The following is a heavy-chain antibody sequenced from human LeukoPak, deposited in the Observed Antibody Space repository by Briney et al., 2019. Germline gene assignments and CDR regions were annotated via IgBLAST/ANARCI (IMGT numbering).Heavy chain of an antibody. V-gene: IGHV1-8*01. CDR1: GYTFASYD. CDR3: ARKGPANYYYYYMDV. D-gene: IGHD2-2*01. CDR2: MNPNSGNT. Sequence: ASVKVSCKASGYTFASYDLNWVRQATGQGLEWMGWMNPNSGNTGHAPKFQGRVTMTRNTSISTAYMELSSLRSEDTAVYYCARKGPANYYYYYMDVWGKGTSVTVSS. J-gene: IGHJ6*03.